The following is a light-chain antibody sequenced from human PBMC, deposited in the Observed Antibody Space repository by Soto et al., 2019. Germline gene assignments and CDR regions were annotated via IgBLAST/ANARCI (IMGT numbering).Light chain of an antibody. Sequence: QSALTQPASVSGSPGQSITISCTGTSSDVGGYNYVSWYQQHPGKAPKLMIYEVSNRPSGVSNRFSGSKSGNTASLTISGFQAEDEADYYCSSYTSSSNYVFGTGTKVTVL. J-gene: IGLJ1*01. CDR1: SSDVGGYNY. CDR3: SSYTSSSNYV. CDR2: EVS. V-gene: IGLV2-14*01.